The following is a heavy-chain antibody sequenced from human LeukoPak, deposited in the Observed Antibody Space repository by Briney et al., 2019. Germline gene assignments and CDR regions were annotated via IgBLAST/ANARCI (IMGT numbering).Heavy chain of an antibody. J-gene: IGHJ5*02. V-gene: IGHV1-69*13. CDR3: ARDRPLDMVRGVTWFDP. CDR1: GGTFSSYA. CDR2: IIPIFGTA. D-gene: IGHD3-10*01. Sequence: SVKVSCKASGGTFSSYAISWVRQAPGQGLEWMGGIIPIFGTANYAQKFQGRVTITADESTSTAYMELSSLRSEDTAVYYCARDRPLDMVRGVTWFDPWCQGTLVTVSS.